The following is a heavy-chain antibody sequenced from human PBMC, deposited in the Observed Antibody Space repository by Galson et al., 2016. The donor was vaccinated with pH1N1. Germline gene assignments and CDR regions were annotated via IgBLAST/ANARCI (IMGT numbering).Heavy chain of an antibody. J-gene: IGHJ4*02. CDR1: GFNFNNYA. Sequence: SLRLSCAASGFNFNNYAMSWVRQAPGKGLEWVSGISKSGHSTYYADSVKGRLTISRDDFRTMMYLQMNRLRAEDTAVYYCAKAANSYCAGDCPLDYWGQGTLVTVSS. V-gene: IGHV3-23*01. CDR3: AKAANSYCAGDCPLDY. D-gene: IGHD2-21*02. CDR2: ISKSGHST.